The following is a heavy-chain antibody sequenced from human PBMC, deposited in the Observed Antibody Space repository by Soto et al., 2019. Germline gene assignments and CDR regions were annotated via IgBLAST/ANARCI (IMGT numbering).Heavy chain of an antibody. Sequence: GSLRLSCAASGVTFTNYAMTWVRQAPGKGLEWVSVTSGSGGSTYYADSVKGRFTISRDNSKNTLYLQMDSLRAEDTAVYYCAKVIVVIAAAGDYFDHWGQGTLVTVSS. CDR1: GVTFTNYA. CDR3: AKVIVVIAAAGDYFDH. D-gene: IGHD2-21*01. J-gene: IGHJ4*02. V-gene: IGHV3-23*01. CDR2: TSGSGGST.